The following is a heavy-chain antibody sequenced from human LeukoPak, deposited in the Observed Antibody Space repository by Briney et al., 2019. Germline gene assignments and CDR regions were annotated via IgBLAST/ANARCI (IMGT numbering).Heavy chain of an antibody. V-gene: IGHV3-66*01. CDR2: IYSGTST. CDR3: ARGRGSGWYFYYEH. CDR1: GFTVRSNY. Sequence: GGSLRLSCAASGFTVRSNYMSWVRQAPGKGLGWVSVIYSGTSTYYADSVKGRFTISRDNSKNTLYLQMNSLRAEDPPVYYCARGRGSGWYFYYEHWRQGTLVTVSS. J-gene: IGHJ4*02. D-gene: IGHD6-19*01.